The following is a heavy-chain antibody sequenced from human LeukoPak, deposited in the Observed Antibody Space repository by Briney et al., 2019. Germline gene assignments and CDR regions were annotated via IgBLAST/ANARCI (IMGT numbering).Heavy chain of an antibody. D-gene: IGHD3-22*01. CDR2: IWFDGSKT. V-gene: IGHV3-33*08. Sequence: GGSLRLSCAASGFTFSNTWMTWVRQAPGKGLEWVAIIWFDGSKTDYADSVKGRFTISRDNAKNSLYLQMNSLRAEDTAVYYCARGGGYYPFDYWGQGTLVTVSS. CDR3: ARGGGYYPFDY. J-gene: IGHJ4*02. CDR1: GFTFSNTW.